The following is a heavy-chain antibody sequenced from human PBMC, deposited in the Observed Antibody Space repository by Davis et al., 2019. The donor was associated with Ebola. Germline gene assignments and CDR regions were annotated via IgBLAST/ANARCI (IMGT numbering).Heavy chain of an antibody. CDR2: INPNSGGT. J-gene: IGHJ5*02. CDR3: ARELLKTAMVEEFFDP. V-gene: IGHV1-2*02. D-gene: IGHD5-18*01. CDR1: GYTFTGYY. Sequence: ASVKVSCKASGYTFTGYYMHWVRQAPGQGLEWMGWINPNSGGTNYAQKFQGRVTMTRDTSISTAYMELSSLRSEDTAVYYCARELLKTAMVEEFFDPWGQGTLVTVSS.